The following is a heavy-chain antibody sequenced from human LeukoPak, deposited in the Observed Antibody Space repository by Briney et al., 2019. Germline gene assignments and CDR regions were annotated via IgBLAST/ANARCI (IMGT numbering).Heavy chain of an antibody. Sequence: PGGSLRLSCAASGFTFSSYSMNWVRQAPGKGLEWVSSISSSSSYIYYADSVKGRFTISRDNAENSLYLQMNSLRAEDTAVYYCARGRGIAAAGTKDAYYYYGMDVWGQGTTVTVSS. CDR3: ARGRGIAAAGTKDAYYYYGMDV. V-gene: IGHV3-21*01. CDR1: GFTFSSYS. J-gene: IGHJ6*02. CDR2: ISSSSSYI. D-gene: IGHD6-13*01.